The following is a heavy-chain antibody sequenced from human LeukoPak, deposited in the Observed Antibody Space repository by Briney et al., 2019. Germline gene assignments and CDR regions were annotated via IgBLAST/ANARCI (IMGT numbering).Heavy chain of an antibody. J-gene: IGHJ4*02. D-gene: IGHD3-10*01. CDR2: ISGSGGST. CDR1: GFTFSSYG. V-gene: IGHV3-23*01. Sequence: GGSLRLSCAASGFTFSSYGMSWVRQAPGKGLEWVSAISGSGGSTYYADSVKGRFTISRDNSKNTLYLQMNSLRAQDTAVYYCAREMDPGVNEYYFDYWGQGTLVTVSS. CDR3: AREMDPGVNEYYFDY.